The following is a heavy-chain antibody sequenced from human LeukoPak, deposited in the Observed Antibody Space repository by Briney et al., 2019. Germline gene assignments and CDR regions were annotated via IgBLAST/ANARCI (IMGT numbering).Heavy chain of an antibody. Sequence: GASVKVSCKASGGTFSSYAISWVRQAPGQGLEWMGWISAYNGNTNYAQKLQGRVTMTTDTSTSTAYMELRSLRSDDTAVYYCAGYSGSYFGAYRAFDIWGQGTMVTVSS. CDR2: ISAYNGNT. CDR1: GGTFSSYA. J-gene: IGHJ3*02. V-gene: IGHV1-18*01. D-gene: IGHD1-26*01. CDR3: AGYSGSYFGAYRAFDI.